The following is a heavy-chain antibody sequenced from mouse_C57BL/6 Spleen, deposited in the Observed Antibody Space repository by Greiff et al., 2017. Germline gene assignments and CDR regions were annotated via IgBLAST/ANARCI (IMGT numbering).Heavy chain of an antibody. CDR2: ISSGSSTI. J-gene: IGHJ2*01. CDR1: GFTFSDYG. CDR3: ARNWVIDY. Sequence: DVMLVESGGGLVKPGGSLKLSCAASGFTFSDYGMHWVRQAPEKGLEWVAYISSGSSTIYYADTVKGRFTISRDNAKNTLFLQMTSLRSGDTAMYYCARNWVIDYWGKGTTLTVSS. D-gene: IGHD4-1*01. V-gene: IGHV5-17*01.